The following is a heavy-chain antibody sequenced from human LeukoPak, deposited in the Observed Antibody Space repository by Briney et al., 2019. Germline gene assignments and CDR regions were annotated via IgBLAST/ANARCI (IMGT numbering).Heavy chain of an antibody. Sequence: ASVKVSCKASGYTFTSYGISWVRQAPGQGLEWMGWISAYKGNTNYAQKLQGRVTMTTDTSTSTAYMELRSLGSDDTAVYYCARANPNPGNSGVWFGEYDGMDVWGKGTTVTVSS. V-gene: IGHV1-18*04. D-gene: IGHD3-10*01. CDR2: ISAYKGNT. J-gene: IGHJ6*04. CDR3: ARANPNPGNSGVWFGEYDGMDV. CDR1: GYTFTSYG.